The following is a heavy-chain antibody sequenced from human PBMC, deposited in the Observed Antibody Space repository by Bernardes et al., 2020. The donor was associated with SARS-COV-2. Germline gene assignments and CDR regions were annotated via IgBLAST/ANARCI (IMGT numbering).Heavy chain of an antibody. V-gene: IGHV1-2*06. D-gene: IGHD5-12*01. CDR3: ARVPVVAWYRLWFDP. CDR2: INPNSGGT. CDR1: GYTFTGYY. Sequence: ASVKVSCKASGYTFTGYYMHWVRQAPGQGLEWMGRINPNSGGTNYAQKFQGRVTMTRDTSISTAYMELSRLRSDDTAVYYCARVPVVAWYRLWFDPWGQGTLVTVSS. J-gene: IGHJ5*02.